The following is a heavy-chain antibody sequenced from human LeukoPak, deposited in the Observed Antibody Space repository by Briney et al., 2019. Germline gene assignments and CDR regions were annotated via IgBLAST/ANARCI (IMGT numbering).Heavy chain of an antibody. D-gene: IGHD5-12*01. CDR1: GGSISSYY. Sequence: SKTLSLTCTVSGGSISSYYWSWIRQPPGKGLEWIGYIYYSGSTNYNPSLKSRVTISVDTSKNHFSLKLSSVTAADTAVYYCARDPRLSWYFDLWGPGTLVTVSS. J-gene: IGHJ2*01. V-gene: IGHV4-59*01. CDR2: IYYSGST. CDR3: ARDPRLSWYFDL.